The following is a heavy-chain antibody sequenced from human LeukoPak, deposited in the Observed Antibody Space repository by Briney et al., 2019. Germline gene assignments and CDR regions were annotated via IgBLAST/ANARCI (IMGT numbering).Heavy chain of an antibody. V-gene: IGHV3-23*01. CDR2: ISGSGGGT. CDR3: AKSSTWVQLWPSDY. CDR1: GFTFSNYA. Sequence: GGSLRLSCAASGFTFSNYAMSWVRQAPGKGLEWVSAISGSGGGTYYADSVKGRFTISRDNSKNTLFLQMNNLRAEDTALYYCAKSSTWVQLWPSDYWGQGTLVTVSS. D-gene: IGHD5-18*01. J-gene: IGHJ4*02.